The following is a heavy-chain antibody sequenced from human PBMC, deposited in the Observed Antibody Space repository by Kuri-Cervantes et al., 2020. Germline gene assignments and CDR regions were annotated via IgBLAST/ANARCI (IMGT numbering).Heavy chain of an antibody. Sequence: GESLKISCAASGFTFSSYAMHWVRQAPGKGLEWVAVISYDGSNKYYADSVKGRFTTSRDNSKNTLYLQMNSRRAEDTAVYYCAEMGQVWFGEDWFDPWGQGTLVTVSS. D-gene: IGHD3-10*01. CDR3: AEMGQVWFGEDWFDP. J-gene: IGHJ5*02. V-gene: IGHV3-30-3*01. CDR2: ISYDGSNK. CDR1: GFTFSSYA.